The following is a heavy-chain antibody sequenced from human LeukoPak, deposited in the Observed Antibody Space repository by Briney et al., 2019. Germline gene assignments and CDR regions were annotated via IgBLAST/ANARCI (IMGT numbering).Heavy chain of an antibody. CDR2: ISDSGRST. Sequence: GGSLRLHCAASGFTFSTYAMNWVRQAPGKGLDWVSGISDSGRSTYYADSVRGRFTISRDNSKDTLYLQMSSLSAEDTAVYYCARGLGYCSSTSCHDFDYWGQGTLVTVSS. CDR3: ARGLGYCSSTSCHDFDY. V-gene: IGHV3-23*01. J-gene: IGHJ4*02. CDR1: GFTFSTYA. D-gene: IGHD2-2*01.